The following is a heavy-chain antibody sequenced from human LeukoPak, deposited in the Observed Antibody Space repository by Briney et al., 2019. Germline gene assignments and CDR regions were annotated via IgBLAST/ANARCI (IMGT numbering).Heavy chain of an antibody. V-gene: IGHV4-34*01. J-gene: IGHJ4*02. CDR2: INHSGST. Sequence: PSETLSLTCAVYGGSFSGYYWSWIRQPPGKGLEWIGEINHSGSTNYNPSLKSRVTISVDTSKNQFSLKLSSVTAADTAVYYCARAGYCSSTSCYTLDYWGQGTLVTVSS. D-gene: IGHD2-2*02. CDR1: GGSFSGYY. CDR3: ARAGYCSSTSCYTLDY.